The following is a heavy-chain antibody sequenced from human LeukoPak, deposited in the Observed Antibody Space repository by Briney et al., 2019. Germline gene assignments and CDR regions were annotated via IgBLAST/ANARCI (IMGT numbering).Heavy chain of an antibody. D-gene: IGHD6-13*01. CDR2: FDPEDGET. CDR3: ARDNFSPRIAAAGTMRGY. J-gene: IGHJ4*02. CDR1: GYTLTELS. V-gene: IGHV1-24*01. Sequence: ASVKVSCKVSGYTLTELSMHWVRQAPGKGLEWMGGFDPEDGETIYAQKFQGRVTMTEDTSTDTAYMELSSLRSEDTAVYYCARDNFSPRIAAAGTMRGYWGQGTLVTVSS.